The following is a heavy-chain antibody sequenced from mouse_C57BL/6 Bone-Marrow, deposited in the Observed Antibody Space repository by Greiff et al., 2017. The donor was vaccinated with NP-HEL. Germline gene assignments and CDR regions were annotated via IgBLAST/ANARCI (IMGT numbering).Heavy chain of an antibody. D-gene: IGHD1-1*01. CDR2: INPSSGYT. V-gene: IGHV1-4*01. CDR1: GYTFTSYT. CDR3: ARGGIYSYDGGGYFDY. Sequence: QVHVKQSGAELARPGASVKMSCKASGYTFTSYTMHWVKQRPGQGLEWIGYINPSSGYTKYNQKFKGKATLTVDKSSSTAYMELRSLTSEDSAVYYCARGGIYSYDGGGYFDYWGQGTTLTVSS. J-gene: IGHJ2*01.